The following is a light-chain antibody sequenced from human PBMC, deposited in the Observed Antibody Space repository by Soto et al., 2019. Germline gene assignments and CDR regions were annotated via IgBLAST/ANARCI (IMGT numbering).Light chain of an antibody. CDR1: SSDVGGYNY. CDR2: EVS. J-gene: IGLJ2*01. V-gene: IGLV2-14*01. Sequence: QSALTQPASVSGSPGQSITISCTGTSSDVGGYNYVSWYQQHPGKAPKLMIYEVSNRPSGVSNRLSGSKSGNTASLTISGPQAEDEADYYCSSYTSSSTLVFGGGTKLTVL. CDR3: SSYTSSSTLV.